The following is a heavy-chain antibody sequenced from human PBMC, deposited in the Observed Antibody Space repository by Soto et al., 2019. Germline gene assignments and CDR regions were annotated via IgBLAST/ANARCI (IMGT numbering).Heavy chain of an antibody. CDR3: ARDRHYYDSSGYSTGDAFDI. D-gene: IGHD3-22*01. CDR2: IIPIFGTA. V-gene: IGHV1-69*13. Sequence: ASVKVSCKASGGTFSSYAISWVRQAPGQGLEWMGGIIPIFGTANYAQKFQGRVTITADESTSTAYMELSSLRSEDTAVYYCARDRHYYDSSGYSTGDAFDIWGQGTMVTVSS. CDR1: GGTFSSYA. J-gene: IGHJ3*02.